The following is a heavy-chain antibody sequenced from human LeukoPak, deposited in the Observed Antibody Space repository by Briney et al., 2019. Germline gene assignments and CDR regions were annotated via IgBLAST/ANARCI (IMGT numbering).Heavy chain of an antibody. CDR2: VNSDGSST. V-gene: IGHV3-74*01. Sequence: GGALRLSCAASGFSLSSHWMHWVGQVPGKGVVWVSRVNSDGSSTNYADSVKGRFTISRDNAKNTLSLQMNSLREDDTAVYYCARAVAGSRNALDIWGQGTMVIVSS. D-gene: IGHD6-19*01. CDR1: GFSLSSHW. J-gene: IGHJ3*02. CDR3: ARAVAGSRNALDI.